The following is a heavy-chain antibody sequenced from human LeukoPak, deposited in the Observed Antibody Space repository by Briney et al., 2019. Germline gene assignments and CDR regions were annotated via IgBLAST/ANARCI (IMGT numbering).Heavy chain of an antibody. D-gene: IGHD6-19*01. CDR3: ARAGSSGSYYMYYGMDV. J-gene: IGHJ6*02. CDR1: GISVSSYA. V-gene: IGHV3-30*04. Sequence: PGRSLRLSCAVSGISVSSYAVHWVRQAPGKGLEWVAVMPQAGSNEHYADSVKGRFTISRDMSKNTVFLLMNSLRGEDTAVYYCARAGSSGSYYMYYGMDVWGQGTTVVVSS. CDR2: MPQAGSNE.